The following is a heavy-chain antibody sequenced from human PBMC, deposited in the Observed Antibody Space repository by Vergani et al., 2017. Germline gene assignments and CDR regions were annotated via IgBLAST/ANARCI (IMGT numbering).Heavy chain of an antibody. CDR1: GRSFSGYY. Sequence: QVQLQQWGAGLLKPSETLSLTCAVYGRSFSGYYWSWIRQPPGKGLEWIGEINHSGSTNYNPSLKSRVTISVDTSKNQFSLKLSSVTAADTAVYYCARRARAKRRSYYMDVWGKGTTVTVSS. J-gene: IGHJ6*03. CDR3: ARRARAKRRSYYMDV. D-gene: IGHD6-6*01. CDR2: INHSGST. V-gene: IGHV4-34*01.